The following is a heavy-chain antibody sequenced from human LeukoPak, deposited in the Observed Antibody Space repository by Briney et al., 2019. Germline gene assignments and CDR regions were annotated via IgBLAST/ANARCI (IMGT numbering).Heavy chain of an antibody. CDR3: ARVREATIAPFFDY. Sequence: TLSLTCTVSGDSISSGDYYWTWIRQDPGKGLEWIGCIYYSGSTYYNLSLKSRVIISVDTSKNHFSLKLSSVTAADTAVYYCARVREATIAPFFDYWGQGILVTVSS. CDR1: GDSISSGDYY. V-gene: IGHV4-31*03. D-gene: IGHD6-13*01. J-gene: IGHJ4*02. CDR2: IYYSGST.